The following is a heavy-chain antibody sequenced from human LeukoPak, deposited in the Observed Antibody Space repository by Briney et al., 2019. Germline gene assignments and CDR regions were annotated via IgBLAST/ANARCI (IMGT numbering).Heavy chain of an antibody. CDR2: TNQDGSEK. V-gene: IGHV3-7*01. J-gene: IGHJ3*02. Sequence: PGGSLRLSCAASGFSLRSYWMSWVRQAPGKGLEWVANTNQDGSEKHYVDSVKGRISISRDNAKSSLYLQMNSLRAEDTAVYYCVRVLRDYVEAFDIWGQGTMVTVSS. D-gene: IGHD4-17*01. CDR1: GFSLRSYW. CDR3: VRVLRDYVEAFDI.